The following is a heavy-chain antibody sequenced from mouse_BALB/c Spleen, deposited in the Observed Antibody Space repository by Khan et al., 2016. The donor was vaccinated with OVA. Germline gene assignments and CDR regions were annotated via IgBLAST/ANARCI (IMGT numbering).Heavy chain of an antibody. Sequence: VQLKESGPELVKPGASVKISCKVSGYSFTGYFMNWVMQSHGKSLEWIGRINPHIGDTLYNQKFKGKATLTVDESSRTVHMELRGLASEDSAVYYCSRKNGCDLDYWGQGTTRTVSS. CDR2: INPHIGDT. V-gene: IGHV1-20*02. J-gene: IGHJ2*01. CDR1: GYSFTGYF. CDR3: SRKNGCDLDY. D-gene: IGHD1-1*01.